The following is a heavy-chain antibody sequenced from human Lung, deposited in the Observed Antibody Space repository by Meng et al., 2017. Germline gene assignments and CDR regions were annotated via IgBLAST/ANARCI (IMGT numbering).Heavy chain of an antibody. Sequence: QVHLLQSGHEGKKPGASVRVSCKASGYTFGSYGICWVRQAPGQGLEWMGWFVNYVDTYPAPKFQGRVTMTTDTHTNTAFMELRSLTSDDTAVYYCASGTPGRSYCDYWGQGTLVTVSS. V-gene: IGHV1-18*01. CDR1: GYTFGSYG. D-gene: IGHD2-15*01. CDR2: FVNYVDT. J-gene: IGHJ4*02. CDR3: ASGTPGRSYCDY.